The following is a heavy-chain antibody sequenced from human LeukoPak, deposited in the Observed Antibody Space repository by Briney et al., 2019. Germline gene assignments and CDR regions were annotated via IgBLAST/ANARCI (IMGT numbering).Heavy chain of an antibody. CDR1: GFSVSNNY. D-gene: IGHD3-10*01. CDR3: ARDLDGSGTVNFDY. V-gene: IGHV3-53*01. CDR2: IYGGGGT. J-gene: IGHJ4*02. Sequence: PGGSLRLSCAASGFSVSNNYMHWVRQAPGKGLEWVSVIYGGGGTDYADSVEGRLTISRDTSTNTVYLQMNSLRAEDTAVYYCARDLDGSGTVNFDYWGQGTLVTVSS.